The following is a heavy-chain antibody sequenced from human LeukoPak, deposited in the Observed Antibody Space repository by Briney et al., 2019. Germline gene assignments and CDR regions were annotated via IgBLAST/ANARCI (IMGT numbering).Heavy chain of an antibody. CDR3: ARTSRTEDSYNIGEDY. D-gene: IGHD5-24*01. V-gene: IGHV4-59*01. J-gene: IGHJ4*02. CDR1: GGSISSYY. CDR2: IYYSENT. Sequence: SETLSLTCTVSGGSISSYYWSWIRQPPGKGLEWIGYIYYSENTNYNPSLKSRVTISIDTSKNQFSLKLSSVTAADTAVYYCARTSRTEDSYNIGEDYWGQGTLVTVSS.